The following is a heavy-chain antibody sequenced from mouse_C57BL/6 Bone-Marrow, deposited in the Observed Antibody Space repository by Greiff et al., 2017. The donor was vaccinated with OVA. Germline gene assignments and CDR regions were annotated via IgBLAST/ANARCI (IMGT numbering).Heavy chain of an antibody. Sequence: QVQLKQPGAELVRPGTSVKLSCKASGYTFTSYWMHWVKQRPGQGLEWIGVIDPSDSYTNYNQKFKGKATLTVDTSSSTAYMQLSSLTSEDSAVYYCVRRGYYGGSFDYWGQGTTLTVSS. CDR2: IDPSDSYT. J-gene: IGHJ2*01. CDR1: GYTFTSYW. D-gene: IGHD1-1*01. CDR3: VRRGYYGGSFDY. V-gene: IGHV1-59*01.